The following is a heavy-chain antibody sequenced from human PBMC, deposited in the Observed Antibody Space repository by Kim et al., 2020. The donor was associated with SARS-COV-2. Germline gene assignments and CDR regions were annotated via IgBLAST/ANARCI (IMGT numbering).Heavy chain of an antibody. V-gene: IGHV3-21*01. Sequence: GGSLRLSCAASGFTFSSYSMNWVRQAPGKGLEWVSSLSSSSSYIYYAASLKGLFTISRDPSKHSLSLPLTSLRSEAPSGFSCASDLLGGVPAKYYY. J-gene: IGHJ6*01. CDR1: GFTFSSYS. D-gene: IGHD3-16*01. CDR3: ASDLLGGVPAKYYY. CDR2: LSSSSSYI.